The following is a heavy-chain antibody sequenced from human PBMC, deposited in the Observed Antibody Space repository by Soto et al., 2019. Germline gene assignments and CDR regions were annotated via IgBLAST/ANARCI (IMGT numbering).Heavy chain of an antibody. CDR1: GFTVSSYG. V-gene: IGHV3-30*18. Sequence: QVQLVESGGGVVQPGRSLRLSCAASGFTVSSYGMHWVRKSPGKGLELVAVISYDGSNKYYADSVKGRFTISRDNSKNTLYLQMTSLRAEDTAVYYCAKDRGWLAERYYYGMDVWRQGTTVTVSS. J-gene: IGHJ6*02. CDR2: ISYDGSNK. CDR3: AKDRGWLAERYYYGMDV. D-gene: IGHD6-19*01.